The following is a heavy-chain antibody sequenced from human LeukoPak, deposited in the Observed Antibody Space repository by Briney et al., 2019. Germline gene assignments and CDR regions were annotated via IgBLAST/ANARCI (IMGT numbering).Heavy chain of an antibody. Sequence: PGGSLRPSCAAAGFTVSHAWMTWVRQAPGKGLEGVGRIKSKTDGWTTEYAAPVKGRFTISRDDSKHTLYLQMNSLRAEDTAVYYCARGGPAVIDGVDYWGQGTLVTVSS. CDR3: ARGGPAVIDGVDY. J-gene: IGHJ4*02. V-gene: IGHV3-15*01. CDR1: GFTVSHAW. D-gene: IGHD2-21*01. CDR2: IKSKTDGWTT.